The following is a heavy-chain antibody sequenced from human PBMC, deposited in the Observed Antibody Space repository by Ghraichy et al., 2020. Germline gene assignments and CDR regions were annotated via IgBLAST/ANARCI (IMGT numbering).Heavy chain of an antibody. CDR2: IYWDDDK. V-gene: IGHV2-5*02. CDR1: GFSLSTSGVG. D-gene: IGHD6-13*01. CDR3: ARSSYSSSWPRTDAYYYYYYGMDV. J-gene: IGHJ6*02. Sequence: SGPTLVKPTQTLTLTCTFSGFSLSTSGVGVGWIRQPPGKALEWLALIYWDDDKRYSPSLKSRLTITKDTSKNQVVLTMTNMDPVDTATYYCARSSYSSSWPRTDAYYYYYYGMDVWGQGTTVTVSS.